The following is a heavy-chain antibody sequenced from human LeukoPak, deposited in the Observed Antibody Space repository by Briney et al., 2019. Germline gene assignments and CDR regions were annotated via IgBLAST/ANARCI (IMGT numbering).Heavy chain of an antibody. CDR3: ARDHILTGYYYFDY. CDR1: GGSISSGSYY. CDR2: IYTSGST. D-gene: IGHD3-9*01. V-gene: IGHV4-61*02. Sequence: SQTLSLTCTVSGGSISSGSYYWSWIRQPAGKGLEWIGRIYTSGSTNYNPSLKSRVTISVDTSKNQFSLKLSSVTAADTAVYYCARDHILTGYYYFDYWGQGTLVTVSS. J-gene: IGHJ4*02.